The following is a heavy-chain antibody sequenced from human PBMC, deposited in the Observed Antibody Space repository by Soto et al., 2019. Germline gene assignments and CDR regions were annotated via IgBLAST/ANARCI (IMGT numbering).Heavy chain of an antibody. Sequence: PSETLSLTCTVSGGSISSGDYFWAWIRQPPGQALEYIGYIYKSATTCYNPSFESRVAISVDTSKSQFSLNVTSVTAADTAVYFCARGRYCLAGRCFPNWFDSWGQGALVTVSS. D-gene: IGHD2-15*01. V-gene: IGHV4-30-4*01. J-gene: IGHJ5*01. CDR1: GGSISSGDYF. CDR3: ARGRYCLAGRCFPNWFDS. CDR2: IYKSATT.